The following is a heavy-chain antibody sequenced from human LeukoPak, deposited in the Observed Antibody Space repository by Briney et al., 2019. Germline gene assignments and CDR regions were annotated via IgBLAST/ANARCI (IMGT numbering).Heavy chain of an antibody. D-gene: IGHD6-13*01. Sequence: GGSLRLSCVASGFTFSNYAMQWVREAPGKGLEYVSAISDSGGSTYYANSATGRFTISRDNSKDTLYLQMGSLRAEDMAVYYCARRRDAAAAPFDYWGQGTLVTVSS. V-gene: IGHV3-64*01. CDR1: GFTFSNYA. CDR2: ISDSGGST. J-gene: IGHJ4*02. CDR3: ARRRDAAAAPFDY.